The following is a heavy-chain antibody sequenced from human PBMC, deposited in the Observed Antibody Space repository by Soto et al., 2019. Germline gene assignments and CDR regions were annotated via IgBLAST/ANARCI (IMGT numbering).Heavy chain of an antibody. D-gene: IGHD1-26*01. V-gene: IGHV3-30*18. J-gene: IGHJ4*02. CDR3: AKDGPRWELTRDLDY. CDR2: ISYDGSNK. Sequence: LRLSFAASGFTFSSYGMHWVRQAPGKGLEWVAVISYDGSNKYYADSVKGRFTISRDNSKNTLYLQMNSLRAEDTAVYYCAKDGPRWELTRDLDYWGQGTLVTVSS. CDR1: GFTFSSYG.